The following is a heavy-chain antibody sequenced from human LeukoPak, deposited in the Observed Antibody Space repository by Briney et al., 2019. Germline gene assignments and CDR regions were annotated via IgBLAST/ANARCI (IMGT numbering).Heavy chain of an antibody. CDR1: VFTFSDYY. Sequence: PGGSLRLSCAASVFTFSDYYMTWIRQAPGKGLEWVAYITSSDSTIYYADSVKGRFTISRDNAENSLYLQMNSLRAEDTAVYYCARTYYYDSSGYLGSWGQGTLVTVSS. J-gene: IGHJ5*02. D-gene: IGHD3-22*01. CDR2: ITSSDSTI. V-gene: IGHV3-11*04. CDR3: ARTYYYDSSGYLGS.